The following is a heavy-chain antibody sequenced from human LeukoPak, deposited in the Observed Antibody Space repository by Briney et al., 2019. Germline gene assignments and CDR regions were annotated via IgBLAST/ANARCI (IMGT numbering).Heavy chain of an antibody. CDR1: GFTFSSYS. J-gene: IGHJ4*02. CDR3: ATRGYCSSTSCSDFDY. V-gene: IGHV3-21*01. Sequence: TGGSLRLSCAASGFTFSSYSMNWVRQAPGKGLEWVSSISSSSSYIYYADSVKGRFTISGDSAKNSLYLQMNSLRAEDTAVYYCATRGYCSSTSCSDFDYWGQGTLVTVSS. CDR2: ISSSSSYI. D-gene: IGHD2-2*01.